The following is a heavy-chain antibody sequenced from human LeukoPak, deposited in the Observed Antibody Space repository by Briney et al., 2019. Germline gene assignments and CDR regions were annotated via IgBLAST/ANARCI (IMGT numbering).Heavy chain of an antibody. J-gene: IGHJ4*02. Sequence: GGSVIRSSKVSGYTPTELSIPWVRQAPGKGLEWMGGFDPEDGATIYAQKFQGRVTMTEDTSTDTAYMELSSLRSEDTAVYYCATVVLYSGYYFDYWGQAT. CDR2: FDPEDGAT. CDR1: GYTPTELS. D-gene: IGHD5-12*01. CDR3: ATVVLYSGYYFDY. V-gene: IGHV1-24*01.